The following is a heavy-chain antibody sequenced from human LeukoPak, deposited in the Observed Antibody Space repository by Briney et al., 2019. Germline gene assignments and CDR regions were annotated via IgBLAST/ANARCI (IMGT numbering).Heavy chain of an antibody. CDR2: IKTKTDGGTT. CDR1: GFTFSNAW. CDR3: TTTPRKVGATTDYFDY. J-gene: IGHJ4*02. D-gene: IGHD1-26*01. Sequence: GGSLRLSCAASGFTFSNAWMSWVRQAPGKGLEWVGRIKTKTDGGTTDYAAPVKGRFTISRDDSENTLYVQMNSLKTEDSAVYYCTTTPRKVGATTDYFDYWGQGTLVTVSS. V-gene: IGHV3-15*01.